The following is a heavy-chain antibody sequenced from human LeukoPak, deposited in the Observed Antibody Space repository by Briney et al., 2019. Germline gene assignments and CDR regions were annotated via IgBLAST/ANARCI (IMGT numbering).Heavy chain of an antibody. CDR1: GLTFSSYW. CDR2: IKQDGSEK. J-gene: IGHJ5*02. Sequence: GGSLRLSCAASGLTFSSYWMSWVRQAPEKGLEWVANIKQDGSEKYYVDSVKGRFTISRDNAKNSLYLQMNSLRAEDTAVYYCARETSYYYDSSGYYYVRWFDPWGQGTLVTVSP. CDR3: ARETSYYYDSSGYYYVRWFDP. D-gene: IGHD3-22*01. V-gene: IGHV3-7*01.